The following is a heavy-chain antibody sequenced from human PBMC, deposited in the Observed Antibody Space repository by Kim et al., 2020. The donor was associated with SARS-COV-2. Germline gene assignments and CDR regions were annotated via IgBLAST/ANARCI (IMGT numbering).Heavy chain of an antibody. D-gene: IGHD6-13*01. CDR3: ARTTGYSSSWYGPDAFDI. Sequence: KSRVTISVDTSKNQFSLKLSSVTAADTAVYYCARTTGYSSSWYGPDAFDIWGQGTMVTVSS. J-gene: IGHJ3*02. V-gene: IGHV4-39*01.